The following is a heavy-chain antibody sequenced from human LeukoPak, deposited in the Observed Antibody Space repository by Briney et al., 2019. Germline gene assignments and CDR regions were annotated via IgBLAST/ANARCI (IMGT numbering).Heavy chain of an antibody. CDR1: GFTFSNAW. CDR2: IKSKTDGGTT. CDR3: TTPKVRRYSSGRGPFDY. Sequence: GGSLRLSCAASGFTFSNAWMSWVRQAPGKGLEWVGRIKSKTDGGTTDYAAPVKGRFTISRDDSKNTLYLQMNSLKTEDTAVYYCTTPKVRRYSSGRGPFDYWGQGTLVAVSS. D-gene: IGHD6-19*01. V-gene: IGHV3-15*01. J-gene: IGHJ4*02.